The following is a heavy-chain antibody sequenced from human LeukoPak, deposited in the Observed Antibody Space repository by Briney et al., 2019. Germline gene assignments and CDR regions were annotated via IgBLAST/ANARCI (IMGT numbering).Heavy chain of an antibody. CDR3: ARSSRYGPFLLY. CDR2: INHSGST. CDR1: GGSFSGYY. D-gene: IGHD6-13*01. Sequence: PSETLSLTCAVYGGSFSGYYWSWIRQPPGKGLEWIGEINHSGSTNYNPSLKSRVTISVDTSKNQFSLKLSSVTAADTAVYYCARSSRYGPFLLYWGQGTLVTVSS. J-gene: IGHJ4*02. V-gene: IGHV4-34*01.